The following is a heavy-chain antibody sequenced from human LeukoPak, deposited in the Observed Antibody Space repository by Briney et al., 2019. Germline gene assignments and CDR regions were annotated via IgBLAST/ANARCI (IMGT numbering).Heavy chain of an antibody. V-gene: IGHV3-23*01. CDR3: AKAPVTSCRGAFCYPFDY. Sequence: GGSLRLSCATSGFSFSSYAMSWVRQAPGKGLEWVSAMSSSDDGRYYAASVRGRFTISRDTSRSALYLQMNSLRAEDAAVYYCAKAPVTSCRGAFCYPFDYWGQGTLVTVSS. CDR1: GFSFSSYA. J-gene: IGHJ4*02. CDR2: MSSSDDGR. D-gene: IGHD2-15*01.